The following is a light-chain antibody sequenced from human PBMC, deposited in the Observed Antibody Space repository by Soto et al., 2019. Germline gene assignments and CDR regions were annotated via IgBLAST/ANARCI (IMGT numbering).Light chain of an antibody. J-gene: IGLJ3*02. CDR2: EVN. Sequence: QSALTQPASVSGSPGQSITISCTGTSTDVGRYKYVSWYQQHPGKAPKLMIYEVNYRPSGVSDRFSGSKSGNTASLTISGLQAEDEADYYCTSFTGSSAPWVFGGGTKLTVL. CDR1: STDVGRYKY. V-gene: IGLV2-14*01. CDR3: TSFTGSSAPWV.